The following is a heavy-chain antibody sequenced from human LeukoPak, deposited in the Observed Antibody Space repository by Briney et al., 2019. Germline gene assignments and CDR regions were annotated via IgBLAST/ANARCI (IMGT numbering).Heavy chain of an antibody. CDR2: IYPGDSDA. CDR1: GYSFTTYW. CDR3: ARLLRNIAAAVYYFDY. J-gene: IGHJ4*02. D-gene: IGHD6-13*01. V-gene: IGHV5-51*01. Sequence: GESLKISCKGSGYSFTTYWIGWVRQMPGKGLEWMGIIYPGDSDARYSPSFQGQVTISADKSISTAYLQWSSLKASDTSMYYCARLLRNIAAAVYYFDYWGQGTLVTVSS.